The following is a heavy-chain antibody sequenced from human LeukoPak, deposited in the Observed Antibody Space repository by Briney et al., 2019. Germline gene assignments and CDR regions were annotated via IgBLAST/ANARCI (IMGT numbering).Heavy chain of an antibody. CDR2: ISAYSGKT. D-gene: IGHD3-22*01. CDR1: GYTLTSYG. CDR3: ARRLDYYDISGYHTLDY. Sequence: GASVKVSCKASGYTLTSYGITWVRQAPGQGLEWMGWISAYSGKTNYAQKLQGRVTMTTDTSTSTAYMERRSLRSDDTAVYYCARRLDYYDISGYHTLDYWGQGTLVTVSS. V-gene: IGHV1-18*01. J-gene: IGHJ4*02.